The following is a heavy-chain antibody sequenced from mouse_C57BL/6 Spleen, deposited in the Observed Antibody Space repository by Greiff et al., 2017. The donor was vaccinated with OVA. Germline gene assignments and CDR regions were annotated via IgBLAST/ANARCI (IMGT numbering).Heavy chain of an antibody. CDR3: ARRSDLSSSDAMDY. CDR1: GYTFTSYG. CDR2: IYPRSGNT. V-gene: IGHV1-81*01. D-gene: IGHD1-1*01. Sequence: VKLVESGAELARPGASVKLSCKASGYTFTSYGISWVKQRTGQGLEWIGEIYPRSGNTYYNEKFKGKATLTADKSSSTAYMELRSLTSEDSAVYFCARRSDLSSSDAMDYWGQGTSVTVSS. J-gene: IGHJ4*01.